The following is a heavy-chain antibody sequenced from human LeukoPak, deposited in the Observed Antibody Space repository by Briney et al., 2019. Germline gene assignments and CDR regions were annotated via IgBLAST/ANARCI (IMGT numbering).Heavy chain of an antibody. V-gene: IGHV4-38-2*02. CDR3: ARVKLYYYDSSGYPDC. CDR2: IFHSGST. Sequence: SETLSLTCNVSGYSISSGYYWGWIRQPPGKGLEFIGSIFHSGSTYYNPSLKTRVTISVDTSKNQFSLKLSSVTAADTAVYYCARVKLYYYDSSGYPDCWGQGTLVTVSS. CDR1: GYSISSGYY. D-gene: IGHD3-22*01. J-gene: IGHJ4*02.